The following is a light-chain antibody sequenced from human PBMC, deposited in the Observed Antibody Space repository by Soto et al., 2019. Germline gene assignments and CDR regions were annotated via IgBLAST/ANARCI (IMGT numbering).Light chain of an antibody. Sequence: DIQLTQSPSFLSASVGDKVTITCRASQAISSSLAWYQQNPGKAPKLLIYGASTLQSGVPSRFSGSGSGTEFTLTIDSLQPEDFATYYCQQLKSYPLTFGGGAKVEIK. V-gene: IGKV1-9*01. CDR2: GAS. CDR3: QQLKSYPLT. CDR1: QAISSS. J-gene: IGKJ4*01.